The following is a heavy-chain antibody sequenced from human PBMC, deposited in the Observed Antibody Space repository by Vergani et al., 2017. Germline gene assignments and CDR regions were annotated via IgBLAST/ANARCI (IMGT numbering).Heavy chain of an antibody. CDR2: IHYSENT. CDR3: ASDTHSGQRADR. CDR1: FDSIRNLY. V-gene: IGHV4-59*11. J-gene: IGHJ5*02. D-gene: IGHD6-19*01. Sequence: QVQLQESGPGLVKSSETLSLTCSVSFDSIRNLYCTWIRQPPGKGLEWIGSIHYSENTNYNPSLKTRVTISVDTSKNQFSLTLTSVPAADTAVYYCASDTHSGQRADRWGQGILVTVTS.